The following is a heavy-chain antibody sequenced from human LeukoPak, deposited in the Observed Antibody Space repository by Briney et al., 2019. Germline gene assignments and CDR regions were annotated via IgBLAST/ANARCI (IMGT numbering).Heavy chain of an antibody. V-gene: IGHV4-59*12. CDR2: IYYSGST. CDR3: AYSSNWYWYWDY. Sequence: PSETLSLTCAVYGGSFSGYYWSWIRQPPGKGLEWIGYIYYSGSTNYNPSLKSRVTISVDTSKNQFSLQLNSVTPEDTAVYYCAYSSNWYWYWDYWGQGTLVTVSS. D-gene: IGHD6-13*01. CDR1: GGSFSGYY. J-gene: IGHJ4*02.